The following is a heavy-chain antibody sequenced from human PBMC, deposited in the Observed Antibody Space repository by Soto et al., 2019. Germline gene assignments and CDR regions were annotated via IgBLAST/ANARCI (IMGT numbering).Heavy chain of an antibody. V-gene: IGHV4-31*03. CDR1: VDSIISGGYY. CDR2: IYYSGST. J-gene: IGHJ3*02. Sequence: PSETLSLTCTFSVDSIISGGYYWSWIRQHPGKGLEWIGYIYYSGSTYYNPSLKSRVTISVDTSKNQFSLKLSSVTAADTAVYYCARSYYYDSSGYTDAFDIWGQGTMVTVSS. D-gene: IGHD3-22*01. CDR3: ARSYYYDSSGYTDAFDI.